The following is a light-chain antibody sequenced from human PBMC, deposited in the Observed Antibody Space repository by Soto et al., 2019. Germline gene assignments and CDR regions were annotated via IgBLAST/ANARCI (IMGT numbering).Light chain of an antibody. CDR1: QSVDIY. Sequence: EIVMTQSPASLSVYPGERATLSCRASQSVDIYLAWYQQSPGQAPRLLIYDTPIRAPGIPATFSGSGSGTEFTLTISCLQSEDVAVYYCQQYKDWPPITFGGGTKVQIK. J-gene: IGKJ4*01. CDR3: QQYKDWPPIT. V-gene: IGKV3-15*01. CDR2: DTP.